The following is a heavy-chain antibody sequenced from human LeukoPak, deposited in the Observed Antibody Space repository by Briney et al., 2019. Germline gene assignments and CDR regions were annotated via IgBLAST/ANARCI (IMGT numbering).Heavy chain of an antibody. CDR1: GFTFSSYA. Sequence: PGGSLRLSCAASGFTFSSYAMSWVRQAPGKGLEWVSAISGSGGSTYYADSVKGRFTISRDNSKNTLYLQMNSLRAEDTAVYYCAKALEDIVVVENGMDVWGQGTTVTVSS. CDR3: AKALEDIVVVENGMDV. V-gene: IGHV3-23*01. CDR2: ISGSGGST. D-gene: IGHD2-2*01. J-gene: IGHJ6*02.